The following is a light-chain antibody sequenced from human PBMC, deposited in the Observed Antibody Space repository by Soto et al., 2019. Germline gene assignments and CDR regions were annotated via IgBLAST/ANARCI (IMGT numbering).Light chain of an antibody. V-gene: IGLV2-14*01. CDR1: SSDVCGYHY. Sequence: QSVLTQPASVSESPGQSITISCTETSSDVCGYHYVSSYIQQPGKAPKLMIYEVSSRLSGVYNRFSGSKSGNTASLTISGLQAEDEADYYCSSYTSSSTHYVFGTGTKVTVL. CDR2: EVS. J-gene: IGLJ1*01. CDR3: SSYTSSSTHYV.